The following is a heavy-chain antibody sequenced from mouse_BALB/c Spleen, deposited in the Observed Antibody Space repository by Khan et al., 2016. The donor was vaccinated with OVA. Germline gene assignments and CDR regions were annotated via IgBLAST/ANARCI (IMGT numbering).Heavy chain of an antibody. J-gene: IGHJ4*01. V-gene: IGHV1-4*01. D-gene: IGHD2-14*01. CDR2: INPRSVYT. CDR3: ARRTRGDAMDY. Sequence: QVQLKQSGAELARPGASVKMSCEASGYTFTRNTLHLVKQRPGQGLEWIGYINPRSVYTNYNQNFKDKATLTADKSSSTAYMQLSSLTSEDSAVYYCARRTRGDAMDYWGQGTSVIVSA. CDR1: GYTFTRNT.